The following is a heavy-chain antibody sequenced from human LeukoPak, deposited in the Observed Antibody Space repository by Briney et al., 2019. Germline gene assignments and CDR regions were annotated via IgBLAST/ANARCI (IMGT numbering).Heavy chain of an antibody. V-gene: IGHV3-9*03. J-gene: IGHJ4*02. D-gene: IGHD1-26*01. Sequence: GGSLRLSCAASGFTFDDYAMHWVRQAPGKGLEWVSGISWNSGSIGYADSVKGRFTISRDNAKNSLYLQMNSLRAEDVALYYCAEGQWELPYFDYWGQGTLVTVSS. CDR3: AEGQWELPYFDY. CDR1: GFTFDDYA. CDR2: ISWNSGSI.